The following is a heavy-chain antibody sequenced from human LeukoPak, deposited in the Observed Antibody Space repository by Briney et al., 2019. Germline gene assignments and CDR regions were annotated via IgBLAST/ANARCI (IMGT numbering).Heavy chain of an antibody. D-gene: IGHD3-10*01. CDR3: ARDPYYYDSGSFAAFDI. J-gene: IGHJ3*02. CDR2: IKEDGSKT. Sequence: GGSLRLSCAASGFTFSSYWMHWVRQAPGKGLEWVANIKEDGSKTFYVDSVKGRFTISRDNAKNSLYLQMNSLRAEDTAVYYCARDPYYYDSGSFAAFDIWGQGTMVTVSS. CDR1: GFTFSSYW. V-gene: IGHV3-7*01.